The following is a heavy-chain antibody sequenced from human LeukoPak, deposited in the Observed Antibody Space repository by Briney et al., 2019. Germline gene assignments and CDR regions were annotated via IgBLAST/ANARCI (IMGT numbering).Heavy chain of an antibody. Sequence: ASVKVSCKASGYTFTSYYMHWVRQAPGQGLEWMGWISAYNGNTNYAQKLQGRVTMTTDTSTSTAYMELGSLRSDDTAVYYCAREDLDFWSGYYIGGYYFDYWGQGTLVTVSS. CDR3: AREDLDFWSGYYIGGYYFDY. V-gene: IGHV1-18*04. D-gene: IGHD3-3*01. J-gene: IGHJ4*02. CDR1: GYTFTSYY. CDR2: ISAYNGNT.